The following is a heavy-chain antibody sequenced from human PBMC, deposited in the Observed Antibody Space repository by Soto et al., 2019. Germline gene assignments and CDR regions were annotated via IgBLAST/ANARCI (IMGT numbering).Heavy chain of an antibody. D-gene: IGHD2-15*01. V-gene: IGHV3-23*01. J-gene: IGHJ4*02. CDR1: VFTFSSYA. CDR2: ISGSGGST. Sequence: PGGSLRLSCAASVFTFSSYAMSWVRQAPGKGLEWVSAISGSGGSTYYADSVKGRFTISRDNSKNTLYLQMNSLRAEDTAVYYCAKDLIFREVAAITLGYWGQGTLVTVSS. CDR3: AKDLIFREVAAITLGY.